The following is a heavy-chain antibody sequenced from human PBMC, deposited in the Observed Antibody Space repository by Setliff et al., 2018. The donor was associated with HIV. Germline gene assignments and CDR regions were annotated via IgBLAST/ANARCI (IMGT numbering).Heavy chain of an antibody. D-gene: IGHD6-13*01. J-gene: IGHJ1*01. V-gene: IGHV4-4*07. CDR1: GGSISSYY. CDR2: IYTSGST. Sequence: SETLSLTCTVSGGSISSYYWSWIRQPAGKGLEWIGRIYTSGSTNYNPSLKSRVTMSVDTSKNRFSLKLSSVTAADTAVYWCARVPTSSWYVTTQRTKEYFHHWGQGTLVTVSS. CDR3: ARVPTSSWYVTTQRTKEYFHH.